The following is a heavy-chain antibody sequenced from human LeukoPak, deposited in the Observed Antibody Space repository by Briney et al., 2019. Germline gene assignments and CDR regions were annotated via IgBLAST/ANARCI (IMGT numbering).Heavy chain of an antibody. CDR2: ISSSGNTI. CDR1: GFTFSSYS. V-gene: IGHV3-48*04. D-gene: IGHD5-18*01. CDR3: ARLRGYSYGYGDY. Sequence: PGGSLRLSCAASGFTFSSYSMNWVRQAPGKGLEWVSYISSSGNTIDYADSVKGRFTISRDNAKNSLYPQMVSLRAEDTAVYYCARLRGYSYGYGDYWGQGTLVTVSS. J-gene: IGHJ4*02.